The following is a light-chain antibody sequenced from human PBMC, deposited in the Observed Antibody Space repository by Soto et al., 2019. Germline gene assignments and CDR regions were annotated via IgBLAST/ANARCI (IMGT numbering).Light chain of an antibody. CDR1: SGSVSTSYY. V-gene: IGLV8-61*01. Sequence: QTVVTQEPSFSVSPGGTVTLTCGLSSGSVSTSYYPSWYQQTPGQAPRTLIYSTNTRSSGVPDRFSGPILGNKAALTITGAQADDESDYYCVLYMGSGFWVFGGGTKLTVL. CDR3: VLYMGSGFWV. CDR2: STN. J-gene: IGLJ3*02.